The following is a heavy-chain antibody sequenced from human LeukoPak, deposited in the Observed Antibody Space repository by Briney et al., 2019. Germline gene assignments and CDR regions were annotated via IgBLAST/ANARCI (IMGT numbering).Heavy chain of an antibody. D-gene: IGHD3-3*01. V-gene: IGHV4-30-2*01. CDR1: GGSISSGGYS. CDR2: IYHSGST. CDR3: ARSAGFWSGKTFDY. J-gene: IGHJ4*02. Sequence: SETLSLTCAVSGGSISSGGYSWSWIRQPPGKGLEWIGYIYHSGSTNYNPSLKSRVTISVDTSKNQFSLKLSSVTAADTAVYYCARSAGFWSGKTFDYWGQGTLVTVSS.